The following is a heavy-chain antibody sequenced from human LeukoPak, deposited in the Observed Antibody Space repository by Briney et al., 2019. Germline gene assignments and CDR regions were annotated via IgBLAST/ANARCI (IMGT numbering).Heavy chain of an antibody. Sequence: GGSLRLSCAAYGFTFTTSWMNWVRQAPGKGLQWVAGINPDGSEKYSVDSVKGRFTISRDNAKNSLYLQMNSLRAEDTAVYYCAELGITMIGGVWGKGTTVTISS. CDR2: INPDGSEK. V-gene: IGHV3-7*01. J-gene: IGHJ6*04. CDR3: AELGITMIGGV. D-gene: IGHD3-10*02. CDR1: GFTFTTSW.